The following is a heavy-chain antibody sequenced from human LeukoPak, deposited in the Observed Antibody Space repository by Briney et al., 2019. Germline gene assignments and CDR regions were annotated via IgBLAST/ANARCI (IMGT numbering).Heavy chain of an antibody. Sequence: GESLKISCKGSGYSFTSYWIGWVRQMPGKGLEWMGIIYPGDSDTRYSPSFQGQVTISADKSISTAYLQWSSLKASDTAMYYCARRYCSGGCCYHFDYWGQGTLVTVSS. CDR3: ARRYCSGGCCYHFDY. CDR2: IYPGDSDT. J-gene: IGHJ4*02. V-gene: IGHV5-51*01. D-gene: IGHD2-15*01. CDR1: GYSFTSYW.